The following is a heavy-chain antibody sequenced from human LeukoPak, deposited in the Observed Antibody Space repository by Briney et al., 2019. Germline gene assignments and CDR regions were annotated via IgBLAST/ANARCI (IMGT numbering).Heavy chain of an antibody. V-gene: IGHV4-38-2*02. CDR3: ARQEMVRGVMFWFDP. J-gene: IGHJ5*02. CDR2: IFQSGHT. CDR1: DYSISSGYY. Sequence: SETLSLTCTVSDYSISSGYYWGWIRQPPGKGLEWTGSIFQSGHTYYSPSLKSRVTISVDTSKNQFSLKLSSVTAADTAVYYCARQEMVRGVMFWFDPWGQGTLVTVSS. D-gene: IGHD3-10*01.